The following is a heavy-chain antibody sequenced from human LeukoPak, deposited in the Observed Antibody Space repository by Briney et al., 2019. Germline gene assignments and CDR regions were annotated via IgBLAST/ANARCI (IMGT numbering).Heavy chain of an antibody. V-gene: IGHV3-11*04. CDR2: INSGGTTI. CDR3: AKFSYGDYVA. J-gene: IGHJ5*02. D-gene: IGHD4-17*01. CDR1: GFTFSDSY. Sequence: GGSLRLSCAASGFTFSDSYMSWIRQAPGKGLEWVSYINSGGTTIYYADSVKGRFTISRDNSKNTLSLQMNSLRPDDTAVYYCAKFSYGDYVAWGQGTLVTVSS.